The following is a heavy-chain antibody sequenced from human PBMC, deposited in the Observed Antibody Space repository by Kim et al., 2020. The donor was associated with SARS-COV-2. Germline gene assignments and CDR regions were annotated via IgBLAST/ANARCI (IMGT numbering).Heavy chain of an antibody. CDR3: AKGTTVVTRGYFDY. Sequence: ADSVKGRFTISRDNSKNTLYLQMNSLRAEDTAVYYCAKGTTVVTRGYFDYWGQGTLVTVSS. J-gene: IGHJ4*02. D-gene: IGHD4-17*01. V-gene: IGHV3-23*01.